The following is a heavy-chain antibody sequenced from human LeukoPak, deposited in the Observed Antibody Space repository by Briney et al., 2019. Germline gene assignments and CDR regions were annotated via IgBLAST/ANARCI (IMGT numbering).Heavy chain of an antibody. D-gene: IGHD1-26*01. J-gene: IGHJ3*02. Sequence: GGTLRLSCAASGFTFSSYGMSWVRQAPGKGLEWVSAISGSGGSTYYADSVKGRFTISRDNSKNTLYLQMNSLRAEDTAVYYCAKLRIVGATSLGDAFDIWGQGTMVTVSS. CDR3: AKLRIVGATSLGDAFDI. CDR2: ISGSGGST. V-gene: IGHV3-23*01. CDR1: GFTFSSYG.